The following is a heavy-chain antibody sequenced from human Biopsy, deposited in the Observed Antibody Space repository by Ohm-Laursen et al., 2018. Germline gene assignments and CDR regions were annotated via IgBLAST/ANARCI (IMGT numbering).Heavy chain of an antibody. J-gene: IGHJ2*01. D-gene: IGHD6-19*01. CDR3: ARTPGKAVAGRFLDL. Sequence: SETLSLTCSVSGGSTNDYFWSWIRQPAGETLERIGRLYSSGGPSYNPSLKSRISMSMDTSNNQFSLTLTSVTAADTAVYYCARTPGKAVAGRFLDLWGRGTLVTVSS. V-gene: IGHV4-4*07. CDR2: LYSSGGP. CDR1: GGSTNDYF.